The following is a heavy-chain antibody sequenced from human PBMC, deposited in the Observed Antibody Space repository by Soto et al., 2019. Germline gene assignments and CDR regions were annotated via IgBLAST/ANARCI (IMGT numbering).Heavy chain of an antibody. CDR3: ARDRGEYASSWFWYFSH. J-gene: IGHJ2*01. CDR1: GASISSFN. D-gene: IGHD6-13*01. V-gene: IGHV4-4*07. CDR2: LNIAGTI. Sequence: SETLSLTCSVSGASISSFNWNWVRQPAGKGPEWVGRLNIAGTINYNPSLKSRITMSMDTSKNQISLHLRSVTAADTAIYYCARDRGEYASSWFWYFSHWGHGTLVTVSS.